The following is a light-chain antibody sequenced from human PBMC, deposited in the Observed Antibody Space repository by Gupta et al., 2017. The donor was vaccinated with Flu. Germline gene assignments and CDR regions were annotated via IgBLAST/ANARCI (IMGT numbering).Light chain of an antibody. CDR1: NIGSKS. V-gene: IGLV3-21*02. CDR3: QVWESGRGPFV. J-gene: IGLJ2*01. CDR2: NND. Sequence: ALSQLRSVSVPPGLTARRTGGRNNIGSKSVHWYQQAPGQAPVFVLSNNDDRPSGIPERFSGSKSGNTATLTISRVEAGDEADYFCQVWESGRGPFVFGGGTKLTVL.